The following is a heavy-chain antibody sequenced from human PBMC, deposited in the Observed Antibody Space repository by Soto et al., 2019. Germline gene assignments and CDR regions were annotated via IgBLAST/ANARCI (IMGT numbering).Heavy chain of an antibody. J-gene: IGHJ6*02. Sequence: SVKVSCKASGGTFSSHAISWVRQAPGQGLEWMGGIIPIFGTANYAQKFQGRVTITADKSTSTAYMELSSLRSEDTAVYYCARVATTGTPYYYYYGMDVWGQGTTVTVSS. D-gene: IGHD1-1*01. CDR1: GGTFSSHA. V-gene: IGHV1-69*06. CDR2: IIPIFGTA. CDR3: ARVATTGTPYYYYYGMDV.